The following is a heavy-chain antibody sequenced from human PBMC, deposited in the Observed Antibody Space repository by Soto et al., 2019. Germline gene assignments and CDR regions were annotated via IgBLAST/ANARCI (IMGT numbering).Heavy chain of an antibody. D-gene: IGHD3-10*01. CDR2: IYYSGST. Sequence: PSETLSLTCTVSGGSISSGGYYWSWIRQHPGKGLEWIGYIYYSGSTYYNPSLKSRVTISVDTSKNQFSLKLSSVTAADTAVYYCAREVDSGSYYSAGYWGQGTLVTVSS. J-gene: IGHJ4*02. V-gene: IGHV4-31*03. CDR3: AREVDSGSYYSAGY. CDR1: GGSISSGGYY.